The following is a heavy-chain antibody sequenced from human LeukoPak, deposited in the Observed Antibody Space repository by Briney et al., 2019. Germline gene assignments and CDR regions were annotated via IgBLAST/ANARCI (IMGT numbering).Heavy chain of an antibody. D-gene: IGHD5-12*01. V-gene: IGHV4-59*01. CDR1: LGSPSSYY. CDR3: AGGGHSGFDY. CDR2: IYYSGST. J-gene: IGHJ4*02. Sequence: PETLSLSSAVSLGSPSSYYGSWVRQPPGKGLEWIGYIYYSGSTNYNPALKSRVTISVDTYKNQFSLKLSSVAAADAAVYYCAGGGHSGFDYWGQGTLVTVSS.